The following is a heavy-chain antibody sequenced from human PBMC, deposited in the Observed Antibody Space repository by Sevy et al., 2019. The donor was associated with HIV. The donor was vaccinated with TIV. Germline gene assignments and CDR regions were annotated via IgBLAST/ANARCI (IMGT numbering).Heavy chain of an antibody. Sequence: ASVKVSCKASGYTFTGYYIHWVRQAPGQGLEWMGWIIPSSGGTNYGQKFLGRVTMTRDTSISTAYLELQRLTSDDTAVYYCTRSVYGSGTYLNDHWGQGTLVTVSS. CDR3: TRSVYGSGTYLNDH. V-gene: IGHV1-2*02. J-gene: IGHJ4*02. CDR2: IIPSSGGT. D-gene: IGHD3-10*01. CDR1: GYTFTGYY.